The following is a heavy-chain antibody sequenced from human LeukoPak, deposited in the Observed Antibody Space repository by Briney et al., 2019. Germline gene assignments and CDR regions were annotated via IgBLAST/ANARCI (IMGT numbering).Heavy chain of an antibody. CDR3: AKDLRGFGELLYGYYFDY. J-gene: IGHJ4*02. CDR2: ISGSGGST. Sequence: QPGGSLRLSCAASGFTFSSYAMSWVRQAPGKGLEWVSAISGSGGSTYYADSVKGRFTISRDNSKNTLYLQMNSLRAEDTAVYYCAKDLRGFGELLYGYYFDYWGQGTLVTVSS. CDR1: GFTFSSYA. D-gene: IGHD3-10*01. V-gene: IGHV3-23*01.